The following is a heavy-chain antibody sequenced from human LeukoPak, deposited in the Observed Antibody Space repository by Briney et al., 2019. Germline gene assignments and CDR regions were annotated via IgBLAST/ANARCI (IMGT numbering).Heavy chain of an antibody. J-gene: IGHJ4*02. CDR2: ISAYNGNT. Sequence: ASVKVSCKASGYTFTSYGISWVRQAPGKGREWMGWISAYNGNTNYAQKLQGRVTTTTDTSTSTAYMELRSLRSDDTAVYYCARSKADSSGYYRYFDYWGQGTLVTVSS. CDR3: ARSKADSSGYYRYFDY. D-gene: IGHD3-22*01. CDR1: GYTFTSYG. V-gene: IGHV1-18*01.